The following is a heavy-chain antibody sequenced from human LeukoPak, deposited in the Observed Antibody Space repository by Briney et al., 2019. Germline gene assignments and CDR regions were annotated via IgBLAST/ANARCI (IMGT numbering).Heavy chain of an antibody. J-gene: IGHJ5*02. Sequence: SETLSLTCVVSGGALTGFYWSWSRQSPVRGLEWIGEINPSGSTIYNPSLKSRVNMSVDTTENSFSLKLSSVTAADTAIYFCAKKRITMIRGAPFDPWGQGTPVAVSS. V-gene: IGHV4-34*01. CDR1: GGALTGFY. CDR3: AKKRITMIRGAPFDP. CDR2: INPSGST. D-gene: IGHD3-10*01.